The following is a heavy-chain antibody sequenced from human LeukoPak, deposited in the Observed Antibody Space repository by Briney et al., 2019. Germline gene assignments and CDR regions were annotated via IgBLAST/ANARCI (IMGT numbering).Heavy chain of an antibody. V-gene: IGHV1-69*05. CDR2: IIPIFGTA. Sequence: SVKVSCKASGYTFTGYYMHWVRQAPGQGLEWMGRIIPIFGTANYAQKFQGRVTITTDESTSTAYMELSSLRSEDTAVYYCARVGSAWDNYFDYWGQGTLVTVSS. J-gene: IGHJ4*02. D-gene: IGHD1-26*01. CDR1: GYTFTGYY. CDR3: ARVGSAWDNYFDY.